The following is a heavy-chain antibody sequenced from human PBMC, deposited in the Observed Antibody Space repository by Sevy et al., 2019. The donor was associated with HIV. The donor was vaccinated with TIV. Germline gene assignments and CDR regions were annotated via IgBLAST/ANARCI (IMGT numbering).Heavy chain of an antibody. Sequence: GVLRLSCAASGFTFSNYYMSWIRHAPGKGLGWVSYISGSGSTIYYADSVKGRFTTSRDNARTSLFLQMDSLRAEDTAVYYCARDLWFGGFWGNWFDPWGQGSLVTVSS. CDR1: GFTFSNYY. J-gene: IGHJ5*02. V-gene: IGHV3-11*04. CDR2: ISGSGSTI. D-gene: IGHD3-10*01. CDR3: ARDLWFGGFWGNWFDP.